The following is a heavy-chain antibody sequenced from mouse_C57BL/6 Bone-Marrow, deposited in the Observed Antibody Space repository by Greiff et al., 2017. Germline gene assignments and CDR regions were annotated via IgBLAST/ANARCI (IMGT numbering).Heavy chain of an antibody. V-gene: IGHV5-9*01. Sequence: EVKVEESGGGLVKPGGSLKLSCAASGFTFSSYTMSWVRQTPEKRLEWVATISGGGGNTYYPDSVKGRFTISRDNATNTLYLQMSSLRSEDTALYYCARSRSGLRWFAYWGQGTLVTVSA. CDR2: ISGGGGNT. CDR3: ARSRSGLRWFAY. D-gene: IGHD2-4*01. CDR1: GFTFSSYT. J-gene: IGHJ3*01.